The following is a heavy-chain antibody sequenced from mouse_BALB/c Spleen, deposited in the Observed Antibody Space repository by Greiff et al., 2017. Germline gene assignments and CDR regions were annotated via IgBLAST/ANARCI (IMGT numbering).Heavy chain of an antibody. J-gene: IGHJ4*01. Sequence: VQLQQSGAELVRPGVSVKFSCKGSGYTFTDYAMHWVKQSHAKSLEWIGVFCTYYGDASYNQKLKGKATMTVDKTSSTAYMELARLTSEDSSMYYSAREGRLIRVMDYWGQGTSVTVSA. D-gene: IGHD1-1*01. CDR3: AREGRLIRVMDY. CDR2: FCTYYGDA. CDR1: GYTFTDYA. V-gene: IGHV1S137*01.